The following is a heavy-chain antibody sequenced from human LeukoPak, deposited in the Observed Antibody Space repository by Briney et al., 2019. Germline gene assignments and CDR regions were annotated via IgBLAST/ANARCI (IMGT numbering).Heavy chain of an antibody. J-gene: IGHJ4*02. CDR1: GFIFSNYW. CDR3: ARDSAVWGSYRLWEFDF. Sequence: GGSLRLSCAASGFIFSNYWMSWVRQAPGKGLEWVGNIKQDGSEKYYVVSVKGRFTISRDNVKNSLYLQMNGLRAEDTAVYFCARDSAVWGSYRLWEFDFWGQGTLVTVSS. CDR2: IKQDGSEK. D-gene: IGHD3-16*02. V-gene: IGHV3-7*01.